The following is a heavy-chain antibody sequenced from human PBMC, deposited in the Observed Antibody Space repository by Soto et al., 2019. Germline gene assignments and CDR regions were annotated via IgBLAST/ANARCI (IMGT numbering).Heavy chain of an antibody. V-gene: IGHV1-2*02. Sequence: ASVKVSCKASGYTFTGYYMHWVRQAPGQGLEWMGWINPNSGGTNYAQKFQGRVTMTRDTSISTAYMELSRLRSDDTAVYYCARASYDFWSGPPGYWGQGTLVTVSS. CDR2: INPNSGGT. CDR1: GYTFTGYY. D-gene: IGHD3-3*01. J-gene: IGHJ4*02. CDR3: ARASYDFWSGPPGY.